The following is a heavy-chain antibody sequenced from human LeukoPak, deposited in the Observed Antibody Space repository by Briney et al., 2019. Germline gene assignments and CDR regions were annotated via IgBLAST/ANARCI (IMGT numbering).Heavy chain of an antibody. D-gene: IGHD4-23*01. CDR1: GVSISSGDYY. V-gene: IGHV4-30-4*01. J-gene: IGHJ4*02. CDR3: ARANANGGFDY. Sequence: SPSETLSLTCTVSGVSISSGDYYWRWIRQPPGKGLEWIGYIYYSGSTYYNPSLKSRLTISVDTSKNQFSLKLSSVTAADTAVYYCARANANGGFDYWGQGTLVTVSS. CDR2: IYYSGST.